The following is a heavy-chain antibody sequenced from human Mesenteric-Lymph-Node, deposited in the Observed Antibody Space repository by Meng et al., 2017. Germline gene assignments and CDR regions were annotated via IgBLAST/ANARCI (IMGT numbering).Heavy chain of an antibody. CDR1: GGSISRSNW. Sequence: VELEESGPGRVKPSGYLSRTCAVSGGSISRSNWWSWVRQPPGKGLEWIGEIYHSGRTNYNPSVKSRVSMSVDKSQNHFSLRLSSVTAADTAVYYCTTLYGDSISWGQGTLVTVSS. D-gene: IGHD4-17*01. CDR3: TTLYGDSIS. J-gene: IGHJ4*02. V-gene: IGHV4-4*02. CDR2: IYHSGRT.